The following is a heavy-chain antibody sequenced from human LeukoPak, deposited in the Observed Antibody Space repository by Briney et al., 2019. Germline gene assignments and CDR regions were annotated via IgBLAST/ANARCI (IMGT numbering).Heavy chain of an antibody. CDR2: IYYSGST. Sequence: SETLSLTCTVSGGSISSHYWSWLRQPPGKGLEWVGYIYYSGSTNYNPSLKSRVTISVDTSKNQFSLKLSSVTAADTAVYYCARDRYNWNYRWFDPWGQGTLVTVSS. CDR1: GGSISSHY. V-gene: IGHV4-59*11. CDR3: ARDRYNWNYRWFDP. J-gene: IGHJ5*02. D-gene: IGHD1-7*01.